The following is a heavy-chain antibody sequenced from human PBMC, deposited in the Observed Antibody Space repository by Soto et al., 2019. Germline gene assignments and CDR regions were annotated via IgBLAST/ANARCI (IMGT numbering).Heavy chain of an antibody. J-gene: IGHJ6*02. CDR1: GFTFSSYS. CDR2: ISSSSSYI. D-gene: IGHD4-17*01. V-gene: IGHV3-21*01. Sequence: GGSLRLSCAASGFTFSSYSMNWVRQAPGKGLEWVSSISSSSSYIYYADSVKGRFTISRDNAKNSLYLQMNSLRAEDTAVYYCARGARGTPDYGDYPHSYYGMDVWGQGTTVTVSS. CDR3: ARGARGTPDYGDYPHSYYGMDV.